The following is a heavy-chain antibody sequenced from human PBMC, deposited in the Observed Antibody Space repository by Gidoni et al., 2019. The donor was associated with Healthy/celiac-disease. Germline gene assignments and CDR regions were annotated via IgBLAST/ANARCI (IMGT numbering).Heavy chain of an antibody. D-gene: IGHD6-19*01. Sequence: QVQLVESGGGVVQPGRSLRLSCAASGFTFSSYGMHWGRQAPGKGLEWVAVISYDGSNKYYADSVKGRFTISRDNSKNTLYLQMNSLRAEDTAVYYCAKGRLGYFDYWGQGTLVTVSS. J-gene: IGHJ4*02. CDR3: AKGRLGYFDY. CDR2: ISYDGSNK. CDR1: GFTFSSYG. V-gene: IGHV3-30*18.